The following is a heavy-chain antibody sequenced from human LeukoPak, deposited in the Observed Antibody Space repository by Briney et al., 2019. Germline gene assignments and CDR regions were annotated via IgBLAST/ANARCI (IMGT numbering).Heavy chain of an antibody. V-gene: IGHV3-23*01. CDR3: AKCILTGYYKGYMDV. Sequence: PGGSLRLSCAASGFTFSSYAMSWVRQAPGKGLEWVSSISGSDGTTYYADSVKGRFTISRDNSKNTLYLQMNSLRAEDTAVYYCAKCILTGYYKGYMDVWGKGTTVTISS. CDR1: GFTFSSYA. D-gene: IGHD3-9*01. CDR2: ISGSDGTT. J-gene: IGHJ6*03.